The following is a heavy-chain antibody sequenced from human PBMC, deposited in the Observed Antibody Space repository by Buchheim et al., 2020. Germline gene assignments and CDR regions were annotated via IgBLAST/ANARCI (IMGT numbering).Heavy chain of an antibody. CDR2: INHRGST. CDR3: ARDNYDYYGMDV. J-gene: IGHJ6*02. V-gene: IGHV4-34*01. CDR1: GGSFSGYY. Sequence: QVQLQQWGAGLLKPSETLSLTCAVYGGSFSGYYWSWIRQLPGKGLEWIGEINHRGSTNYNPSLKSRVTISVDTSKNQFSLKLSSVTAADTAVYYCARDNYDYYGMDVWGQGTT.